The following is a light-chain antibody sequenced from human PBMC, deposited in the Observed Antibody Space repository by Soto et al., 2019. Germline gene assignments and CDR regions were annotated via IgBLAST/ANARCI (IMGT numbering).Light chain of an antibody. CDR3: QQRSNWPPLT. V-gene: IGKV3-11*01. Sequence: ELVLTQSPATLPLSPGERATLSCRASQSVSSYLAWYQQKPGQAPRLLLYDPSNRATGIPARFSGSGSGTDFTLTISSLVPEDVADYYCQQRSNWPPLTFGGGTKVEIK. CDR1: QSVSSY. CDR2: DPS. J-gene: IGKJ4*01.